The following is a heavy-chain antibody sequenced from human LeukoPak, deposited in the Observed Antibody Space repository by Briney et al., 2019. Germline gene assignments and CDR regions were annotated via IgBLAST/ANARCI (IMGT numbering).Heavy chain of an antibody. D-gene: IGHD6-19*01. V-gene: IGHV1-8*03. CDR3: ARGTSGAGQSNWFDP. J-gene: IGHJ5*02. CDR2: MNPNSGNT. Sequence: ASVKVSCKASGYTFTSYDINWVRQATGQGLGWMGWMNPNSGNTGYAQKFQGRVTITRNTSISTAYMELSSLRSEDTAVYYCARGTSGAGQSNWFDPWGQGTLVTVSS. CDR1: GYTFTSYD.